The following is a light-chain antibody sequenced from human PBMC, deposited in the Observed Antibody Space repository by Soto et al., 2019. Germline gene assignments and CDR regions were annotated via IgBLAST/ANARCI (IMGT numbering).Light chain of an antibody. CDR1: SSIIGAGYD. Sequence: QSVLTQPPSVSRAPGQRVTISCTGSSSIIGAGYDVHWYQQLPGTAPKLLIYGNSNRPSGVPDRFSGSKSGTSASLAITGLHAEDEADYYCQSYDSSLSGYVFGTGTKLTVL. V-gene: IGLV1-40*01. J-gene: IGLJ1*01. CDR3: QSYDSSLSGYV. CDR2: GNS.